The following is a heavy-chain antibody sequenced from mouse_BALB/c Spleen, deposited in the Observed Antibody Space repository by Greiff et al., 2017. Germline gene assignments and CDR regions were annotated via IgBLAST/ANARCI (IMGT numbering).Heavy chain of an antibody. Sequence: EVKLVESGGGLVQPGGSRKLSCAASGFTFSSFGMHWVRQAPEKGLEWVAYISSGSSTSYYADTVKGRFTISRDNPKNTLFLQMTSLRSEDTAMYYCARSGDYGSSSLFAYWGQGTLVTVSA. D-gene: IGHD1-1*01. V-gene: IGHV5-17*02. CDR2: ISSGSSTS. CDR3: ARSGDYGSSSLFAY. J-gene: IGHJ3*01. CDR1: GFTFSSFG.